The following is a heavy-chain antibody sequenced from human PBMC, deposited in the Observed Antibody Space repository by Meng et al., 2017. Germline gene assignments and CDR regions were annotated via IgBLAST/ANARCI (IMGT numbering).Heavy chain of an antibody. V-gene: IGHV7-4-1*02. CDR3: ARLVAGTFGQLFDP. Sequence: GHVVQPGLGCKKPGASGKVSCKASGYTFTSYAMNWVRQAPGQGLEWMGWINTNTGNPTYAQGFTGRFVFSLDTSVSTAYLQISSLKAEDTAVYYCARLVAGTFGQLFDPWGQGTLVTVSS. J-gene: IGHJ5*02. D-gene: IGHD2-15*01. CDR2: INTNTGNP. CDR1: GYTFTSYA.